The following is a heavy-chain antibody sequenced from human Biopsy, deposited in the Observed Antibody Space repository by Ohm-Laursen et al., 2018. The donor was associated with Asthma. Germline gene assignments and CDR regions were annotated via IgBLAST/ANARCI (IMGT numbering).Heavy chain of an antibody. CDR2: IMTVFGTT. CDR3: ARCQVGYSSGWSLLLKKIYYSGMDV. Sequence: SVNVSCKSPGGTFSNFAISWVRQAPGQGLEWLGGIMTVFGTTNYAQKFQGRVTITADESTSTAYMEVTSLRSEDTAIYYCARCQVGYSSGWSLLLKKIYYSGMDVWGQGTAVTVSS. J-gene: IGHJ6*02. D-gene: IGHD6-19*01. V-gene: IGHV1-69*13. CDR1: GGTFSNFA.